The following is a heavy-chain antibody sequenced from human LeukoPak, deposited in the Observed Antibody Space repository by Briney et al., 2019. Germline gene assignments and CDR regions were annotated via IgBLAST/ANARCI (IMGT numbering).Heavy chain of an antibody. J-gene: IGHJ4*02. CDR3: AKNPTTVTTSDY. CDR1: GFTFSSYS. V-gene: IGHV3-21*04. D-gene: IGHD4-11*01. CDR2: ISSSSSYI. Sequence: GGSLRLSCAASGFTFSSYSMNWVRQAPGKGLEWVSSISSSSSYIYYADSVKGRFTIPRDNAKNSLYLQMNSLRAEDTAVYYCAKNPTTVTTSDYWGQGTLVTVSS.